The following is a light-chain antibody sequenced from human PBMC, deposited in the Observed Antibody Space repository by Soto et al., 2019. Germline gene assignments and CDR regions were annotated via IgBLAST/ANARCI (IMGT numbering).Light chain of an antibody. J-gene: IGKJ4*01. Sequence: AIQLTQSPSSLSASVGDRVTITCRASQGISSALAWYQQKPGKAPKLLIYDASSLESGVPSRFSGSGSGTDFILTISSLQPEDFATYYCQQFNSYPRLTFGGGTKVEIK. CDR1: QGISSA. CDR3: QQFNSYPRLT. V-gene: IGKV1-13*02. CDR2: DAS.